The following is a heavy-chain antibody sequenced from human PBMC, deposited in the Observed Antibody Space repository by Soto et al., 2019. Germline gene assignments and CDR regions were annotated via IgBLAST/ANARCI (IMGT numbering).Heavy chain of an antibody. D-gene: IGHD5-12*01. CDR2: INHSGST. V-gene: IGHV4-34*01. J-gene: IGHJ4*02. CDR3: ARCVGDGYNLIDY. Sequence: SETLSLTCAVYGGSFSGYYWSWIRQPPGKGLEWIGEINHSGSTYYNPSLKSRVTISVDTSKNQFSLKLSSVTAADTAVYYCARCVGDGYNLIDYWGQGTLVPVSS. CDR1: GGSFSGYY.